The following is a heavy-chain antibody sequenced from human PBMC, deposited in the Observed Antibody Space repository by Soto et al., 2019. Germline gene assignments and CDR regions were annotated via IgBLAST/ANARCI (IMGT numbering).Heavy chain of an antibody. V-gene: IGHV3-30*04. CDR3: AKDPEGIQVLQNSA. CDR1: GFTFSSYA. J-gene: IGHJ5*02. Sequence: HPGGSLRLSCAASGFTFSSYAMHWVRQAPGKGLEWVAVISYDGSDKYYADSVKSRFTISRDNSKNTLNLQMNSLRADDTAVYYCAKDPEGIQVLQNSAWGQGTQVTVSS. D-gene: IGHD5-18*01. CDR2: ISYDGSDK.